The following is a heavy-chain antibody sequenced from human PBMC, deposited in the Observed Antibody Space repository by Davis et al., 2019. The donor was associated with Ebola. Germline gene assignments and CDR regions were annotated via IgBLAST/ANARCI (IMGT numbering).Heavy chain of an antibody. CDR1: GFTFSSYG. D-gene: IGHD2-2*01. J-gene: IGHJ6*02. Sequence: GGSLRLSCAASGFTFSSYGMHWVRQAPGKGLEWVSSISSSSSYIYYADSVKGRFTISRDNAKNSLYLQMNSLRAEDTAVYYCARGYCSSTSCSQTTYYGMDVWGQGTTVTVSS. V-gene: IGHV3-21*01. CDR2: ISSSSSYI. CDR3: ARGYCSSTSCSQTTYYGMDV.